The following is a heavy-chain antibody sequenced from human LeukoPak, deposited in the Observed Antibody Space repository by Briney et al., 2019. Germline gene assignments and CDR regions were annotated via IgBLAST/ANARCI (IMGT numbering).Heavy chain of an antibody. V-gene: IGHV3-21*01. CDR1: GFTFSSYN. Sequence: GGSLRLSCAASGFTFSSYNMNWVRQAPGKGLEWVSSISSSSSYIYYADSVKGRFTISRDNAKNSLYLQMNSPRAEDTAVYYCARASGIGTLDYWGQGTLVTVSS. D-gene: IGHD3-10*01. CDR3: ARASGIGTLDY. CDR2: ISSSSSYI. J-gene: IGHJ4*02.